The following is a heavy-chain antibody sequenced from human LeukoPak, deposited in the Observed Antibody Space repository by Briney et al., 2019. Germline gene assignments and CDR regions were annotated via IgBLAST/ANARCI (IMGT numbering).Heavy chain of an antibody. V-gene: IGHV3-30*18. J-gene: IGHJ4*02. D-gene: IGHD3-10*01. CDR1: GFTFSRYG. Sequence: GGSLRLSCAASGFTFSRYGMHWVRQAPGKGLEWVAVISYDGINKYYADSVKGRFTISRDNSKNTLFLQMNSLRVEDTAVYYCAKDLDGSGSYSYYFDHWGQGTLVTVSS. CDR2: ISYDGINK. CDR3: AKDLDGSGSYSYYFDH.